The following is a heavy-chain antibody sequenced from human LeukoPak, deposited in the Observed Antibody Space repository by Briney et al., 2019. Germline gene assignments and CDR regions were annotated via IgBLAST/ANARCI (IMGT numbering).Heavy chain of an antibody. D-gene: IGHD3-22*01. CDR3: AREKIGYYDSSGRGWFDP. CDR1: GGSISSSSYY. V-gene: IGHV4-39*07. J-gene: IGHJ5*02. Sequence: SETLSLTCTVSGGSISSSSYYWGWIRQPPGKGLEWIGSIYYSGSTNYNPSLKSRVTISVDTSKEQFSLKLSSVTAADTAVYYCAREKIGYYDSSGRGWFDPWGQGTLVTVSS. CDR2: IYYSGST.